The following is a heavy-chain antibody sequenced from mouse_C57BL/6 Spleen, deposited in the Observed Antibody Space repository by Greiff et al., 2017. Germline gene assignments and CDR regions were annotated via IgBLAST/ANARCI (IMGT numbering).Heavy chain of an antibody. D-gene: IGHD2-1*01. V-gene: IGHV1-15*01. J-gene: IGHJ2*01. CDR2: IDPETGGT. CDR3: TRRGYGNYDY. CDR1: GYTFTDYE. Sequence: QVQLQQSGAELVRPGASVTLSCKASGYTFTDYEMHWVKQTPVHGLEWIGAIDPETGGTAYNQKFKGKAILTAYKSSSTAYMGLRSLASEDSAVYYCTRRGYGNYDYWGQGTTLTVSS.